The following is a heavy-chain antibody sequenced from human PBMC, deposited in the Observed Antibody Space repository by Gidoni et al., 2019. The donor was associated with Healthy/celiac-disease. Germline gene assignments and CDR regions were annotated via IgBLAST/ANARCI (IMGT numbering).Heavy chain of an antibody. D-gene: IGHD3-10*01. CDR2: ISGSGGST. V-gene: IGHV3-23*01. J-gene: IGHJ5*02. CDR3: AKAMVRGVIITPNWFDP. CDR1: AFHVSSYA. Sequence: EVQLLESGGGLSQPGGSLRLSCAASAFHVSSYAMSWVRKAPGKGREWVSAISGSGGSTYYADSVKGRFTISRDNSKNTLYLQMNSLRAEDTAVYYCAKAMVRGVIITPNWFDPWGQGTLVTVSS.